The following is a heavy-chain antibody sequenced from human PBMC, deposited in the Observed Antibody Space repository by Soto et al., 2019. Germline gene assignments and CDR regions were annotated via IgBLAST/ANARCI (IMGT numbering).Heavy chain of an antibody. J-gene: IGHJ5*02. V-gene: IGHV3-33*01. D-gene: IGHD2-2*01. Sequence: GGSLRLSCAASGFTFSSYVMHWVRQAPGKGLEWVAVIWYDGSNKYYADYVKGRFTISRDNSKNTLYLQMNSLRAEDTAVFYCARDYCSSTSCYPPYWFDPRGQGTLVTVSS. CDR3: ARDYCSSTSCYPPYWFDP. CDR2: IWYDGSNK. CDR1: GFTFSSYV.